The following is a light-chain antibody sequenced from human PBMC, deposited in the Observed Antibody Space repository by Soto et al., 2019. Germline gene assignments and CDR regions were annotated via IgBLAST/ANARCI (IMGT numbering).Light chain of an antibody. CDR2: GAS. V-gene: IGKV3-20*01. Sequence: EIVLTQSPGTLSLSPGERATLSCRASQSVSSSYLAWYQQKPGQAPRLLIYGASSRATGIPDRFSGSGSGTDFTLTISRLEPEDFAVYYCQQYNYWPPGTFGQGTKVDIK. CDR1: QSVSSSY. J-gene: IGKJ1*01. CDR3: QQYNYWPPGT.